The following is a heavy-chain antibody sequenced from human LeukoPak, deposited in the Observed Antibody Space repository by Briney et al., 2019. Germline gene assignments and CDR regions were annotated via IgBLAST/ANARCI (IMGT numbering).Heavy chain of an antibody. CDR2: IIPIFGTA. CDR1: GGTFSSYA. Sequence: ASVKVSCKASGGTFSSYAISWVRQAPGQGLEWMGGIIPIFGTANYAQKFQGRVTITTDESTSTAYMELSSLRSEDTAVYYCAAQSIAALPGDPIYYYYYMDVWGKGTTVTVSS. J-gene: IGHJ6*03. V-gene: IGHV1-69*05. D-gene: IGHD6-6*01. CDR3: AAQSIAALPGDPIYYYYYMDV.